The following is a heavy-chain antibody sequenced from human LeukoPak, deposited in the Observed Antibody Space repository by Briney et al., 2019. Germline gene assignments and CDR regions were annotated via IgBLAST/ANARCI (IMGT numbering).Heavy chain of an antibody. J-gene: IGHJ3*02. V-gene: IGHV4-59*01. CDR3: ASSPLNLRWGIVPAAMPEAFDI. CDR1: GGSISSYY. Sequence: SETLSLTCTVSGGSISSYYWSWIRRPPGKGLEWIGYIYYSGSTNYNPSLKSRVTISVDTSKNQFSLKLSSVTAADTAVYYCASSPLNLRWGIVPAAMPEAFDIWGQGTMVTVSS. D-gene: IGHD2-2*01. CDR2: IYYSGST.